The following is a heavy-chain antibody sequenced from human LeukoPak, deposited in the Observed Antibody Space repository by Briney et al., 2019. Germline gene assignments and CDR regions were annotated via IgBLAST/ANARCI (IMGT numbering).Heavy chain of an antibody. CDR1: GGSISSYY. V-gene: IGHV4-39*01. J-gene: IGHJ4*02. CDR2: IYYSGST. D-gene: IGHD2-15*01. Sequence: KPSETLSLTCTVSGGSISSYYWGWIRQPPGKGLEWLGTIYYSGSTYYNASLRSRVTISVDTSRNQFSLQLSYVTAADTALYYCARLPPYCAGGTCYRSYFDYWGQGTLVTVSS. CDR3: ARLPPYCAGGTCYRSYFDY.